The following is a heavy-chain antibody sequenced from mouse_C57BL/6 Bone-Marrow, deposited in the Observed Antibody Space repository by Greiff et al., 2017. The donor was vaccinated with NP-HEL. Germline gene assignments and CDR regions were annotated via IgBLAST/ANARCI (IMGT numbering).Heavy chain of an antibody. CDR2: IYPGDGDT. Sequence: QVQLQQSGPELVKPGASVKISCKASGYAFSSSWMNWVKQRPGKGLEWIGRIYPGDGDTNYNGKFKGKATLTADKSSSTAYMQLSSLTSEDSAVYFCARGRNYAAWFAYWGQGTLVTVSA. CDR3: ARGRNYAAWFAY. CDR1: GYAFSSSW. V-gene: IGHV1-82*01. D-gene: IGHD2-1*01. J-gene: IGHJ3*01.